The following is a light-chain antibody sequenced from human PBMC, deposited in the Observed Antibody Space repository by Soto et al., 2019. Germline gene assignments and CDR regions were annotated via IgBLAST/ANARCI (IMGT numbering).Light chain of an antibody. CDR1: SSDVGGYNY. V-gene: IGLV2-14*03. CDR2: DVS. Sequence: QSVLTQPASVSGSPGQSITISCTGTSSDVGGYNYVSWYQQHPGKAPKLMIYDVSNRPSGVSNRFSGSKSGNTASLTISGLQAEDEDDYYCSTYTSSSTPEVFGTGTKLTVL. J-gene: IGLJ1*01. CDR3: STYTSSSTPEV.